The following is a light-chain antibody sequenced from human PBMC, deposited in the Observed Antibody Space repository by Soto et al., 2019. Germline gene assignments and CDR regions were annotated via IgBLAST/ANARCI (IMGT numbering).Light chain of an antibody. V-gene: IGLV1-44*01. CDR2: LTD. Sequence: SVLTQPPSASGTPGQRVTLSCSGRSSTIGINTVNWYQQFPGTAPNVLIYLTDQRPSGVPDRFSGSKSGTSASLAISGLQSEDEAEYDCSVWDDSPNGVVFGGGTKVTVL. CDR3: SVWDDSPNGVV. CDR1: SSTIGINT. J-gene: IGLJ3*02.